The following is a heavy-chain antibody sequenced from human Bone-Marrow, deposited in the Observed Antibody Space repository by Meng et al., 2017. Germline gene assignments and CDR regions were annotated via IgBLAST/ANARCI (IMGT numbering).Heavy chain of an antibody. D-gene: IGHD3-16*01. Sequence: GSLRLSCTVSGGSISSSSYYWSWIRQPPGKGLEWIGEINHSGSTNYNPSLKSRVTISVDTSKNQFSLKLSSVTAADTAVYYCARGPSPDYVSDYWGQGTLVTVSS. CDR2: INHSGST. V-gene: IGHV4-39*07. J-gene: IGHJ4*02. CDR1: GGSISSSSYY. CDR3: ARGPSPDYVSDY.